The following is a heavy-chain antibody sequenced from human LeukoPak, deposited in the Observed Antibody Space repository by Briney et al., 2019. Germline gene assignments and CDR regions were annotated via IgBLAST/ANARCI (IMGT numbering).Heavy chain of an antibody. D-gene: IGHD3-16*01. CDR3: AREGAPGAFDI. V-gene: IGHV3-21*01. J-gene: IGHJ3*02. Sequence: PGGSLRLSCAASGFTFSSYSMNWVRQAPGKGLEWVSSISSSSSYIYYADSVKGRFTISRDNAKNSLYLQMNSLRAEDTAVYFCAREGAPGAFDIWGQGTMVTVSS. CDR2: ISSSSSYI. CDR1: GFTFSSYS.